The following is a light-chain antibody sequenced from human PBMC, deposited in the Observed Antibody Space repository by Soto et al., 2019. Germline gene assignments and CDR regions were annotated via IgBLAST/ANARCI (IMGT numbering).Light chain of an antibody. J-gene: IGKJ1*01. Sequence: ESVLTQSPGTLSLSPGERATLSCRASQSVSSRYLAWYQQKPGQAPRLLMYDASSRATGIPDRFSGSGSETDFTLTISRLEPEDFAVYFCQHYGISRTFGQGTKVDIK. V-gene: IGKV3-20*01. CDR2: DAS. CDR1: QSVSSRY. CDR3: QHYGISRT.